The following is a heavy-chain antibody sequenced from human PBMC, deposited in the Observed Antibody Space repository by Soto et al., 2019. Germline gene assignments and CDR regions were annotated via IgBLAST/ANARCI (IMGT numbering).Heavy chain of an antibody. CDR3: ARDLGSSWSSLPI. Sequence: QVQLQESGPGLVKPSETLSLTCTVSGGSISSYYWSWIRQPPGKGLEWIGYIYYSGSTNYNPSLKSRVTISVDTSKNQSSLKLSSVTAADTAVYYCARDLGSSWSSLPIWGQGTLVTVSS. D-gene: IGHD6-13*01. J-gene: IGHJ4*02. CDR2: IYYSGST. V-gene: IGHV4-59*01. CDR1: GGSISSYY.